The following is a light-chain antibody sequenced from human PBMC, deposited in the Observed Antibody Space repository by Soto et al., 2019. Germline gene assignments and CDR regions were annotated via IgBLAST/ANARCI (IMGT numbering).Light chain of an antibody. Sequence: QSVLTQPPSVSGAPGKRVTISCTGSSSNIGAGYDVHWYQQLPGTAPKLLIYSNSNRPSGVPDRFSGSKSGTSASLAITGLQAEDEADYYCQSYDSSLSALFGGGTKLTVL. CDR1: SSNIGAGYD. J-gene: IGLJ3*02. CDR3: QSYDSSLSAL. V-gene: IGLV1-40*01. CDR2: SNS.